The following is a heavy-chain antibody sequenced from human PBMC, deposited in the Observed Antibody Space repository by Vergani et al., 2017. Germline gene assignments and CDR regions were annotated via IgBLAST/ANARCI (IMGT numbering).Heavy chain of an antibody. CDR1: GGSISSYY. D-gene: IGHD5-12*01. CDR3: ASHSGYADAFDI. J-gene: IGHJ3*02. V-gene: IGHV4-59*01. Sequence: QVQLQESGPGLVKPSETLSLTCTVSGGSISSYYWSWIRQPPGKGLEWIGYIYYSGGTNYNPSLKSRVTISVDTSKNQFSLKLSSVTAADTAVYYCASHSGYADAFDIWGQGTMVTVSS. CDR2: IYYSGGT.